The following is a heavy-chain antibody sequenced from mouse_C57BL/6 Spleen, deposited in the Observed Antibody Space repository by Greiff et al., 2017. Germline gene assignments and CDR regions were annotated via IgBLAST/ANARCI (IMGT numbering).Heavy chain of an antibody. Sequence: EVQLKESGGGLVQPKGSLKLSCAASGFSFNTYAMNWVRQAPGKGLEWVARIRSKSNNYATYYADSVKDRFTISRDNSESMLYLQMNNLKTEDTAMYYCMRHGIYDGYYAWFAYWGQGTLVTVSA. J-gene: IGHJ3*01. CDR1: GFSFNTYA. V-gene: IGHV10-1*01. D-gene: IGHD2-3*01. CDR2: IRSKSNNYAT. CDR3: MRHGIYDGYYAWFAY.